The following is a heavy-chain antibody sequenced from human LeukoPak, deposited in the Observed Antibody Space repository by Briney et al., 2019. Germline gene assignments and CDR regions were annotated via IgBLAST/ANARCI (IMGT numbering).Heavy chain of an antibody. Sequence: GGSLRLSCAASGFTFDDYAMHWVRQAPGKGLEWVSGISWNSGSIGYADSVKGRFTISRDNAKNSLYLQMNSLRAEDTALYYCAKAPRPSIVSDAFDIWGQGTMVTVSS. D-gene: IGHD1-26*01. CDR2: ISWNSGSI. CDR1: GFTFDDYA. CDR3: AKAPRPSIVSDAFDI. V-gene: IGHV3-9*01. J-gene: IGHJ3*02.